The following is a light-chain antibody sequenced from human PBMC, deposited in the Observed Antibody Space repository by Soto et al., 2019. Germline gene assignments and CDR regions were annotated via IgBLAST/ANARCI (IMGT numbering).Light chain of an antibody. Sequence: QSVLTQPASVSGSPGQSIPISCTGTSSDVGGYNYVSWYQQHPGKAPKLMIYDVSNRPSGVSNRFSGSKSGNTASLTISGLQAEDEADYYCSSYTSSSTLGVFGTRTKVTVL. CDR1: SSDVGGYNY. CDR2: DVS. V-gene: IGLV2-14*01. J-gene: IGLJ1*01. CDR3: SSYTSSSTLGV.